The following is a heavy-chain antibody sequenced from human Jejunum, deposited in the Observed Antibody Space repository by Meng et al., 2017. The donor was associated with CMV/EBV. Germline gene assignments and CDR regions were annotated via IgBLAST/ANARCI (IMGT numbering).Heavy chain of an antibody. D-gene: IGHD2-15*01. CDR2: ICPGDSDT. J-gene: IGHJ4*02. CDR1: SC. CDR3: ERRRLGYCSGSRYLGSGYFDY. Sequence: SCIGCVRQMPGTALGSMAIICPGDSDTRYSPSHQRQITILADKSITTAYLQWNTLKASDTAMYYCERRRLGYCSGSRYLGSGYFDYWGQGTLVTVSS. V-gene: IGHV5-51*01.